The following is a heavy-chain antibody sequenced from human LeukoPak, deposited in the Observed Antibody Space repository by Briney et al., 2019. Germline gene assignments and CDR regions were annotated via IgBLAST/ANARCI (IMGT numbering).Heavy chain of an antibody. V-gene: IGHV1-8*01. D-gene: IGHD3-3*01. CDR3: ARDRYYDFWSGYYRQNWFDP. J-gene: IGHJ5*02. CDR1: GYTFTSYD. CDR2: MNPNSGNT. Sequence: GASVKVSCKASGYTFTSYDINWVRQATGQGLEWMGWMNPNSGNTGYAQKFQGRVTMTRNTSISTAYMELSSLRSEDTAVYYCARDRYYDFWSGYYRQNWFDPWGQGTLVTVSS.